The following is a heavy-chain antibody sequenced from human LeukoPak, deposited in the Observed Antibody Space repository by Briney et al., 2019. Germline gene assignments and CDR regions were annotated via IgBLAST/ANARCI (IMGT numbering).Heavy chain of an antibody. CDR2: MYQSGST. J-gene: IGHJ5*02. V-gene: IGHV4-30-2*01. CDR3: ARGGSYHLPGDS. Sequence: SQTLSLTCTFSGGSTSSGGYYWNWIRQPPGKGLEWIGYMYQSGSTYYNPSLKSRVTISVDTSKNQFSLNLNSVTAADTAVYYCARGGSYHLPGDSWGQGTLVTVSS. CDR1: GGSTSSGGYY. D-gene: IGHD1-26*01.